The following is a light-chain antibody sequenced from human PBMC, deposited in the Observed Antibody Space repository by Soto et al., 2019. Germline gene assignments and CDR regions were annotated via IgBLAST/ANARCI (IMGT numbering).Light chain of an antibody. V-gene: IGLV2-14*01. J-gene: IGLJ1*01. Sequence: QSALTQPASVSGSPGQSITISCTGTSSDVGGYNYVSWYPQHPGKAPKLMIYDVSNRPSGVSNRFSGSKSGNTASLTISGPQADDEAEYYCSSYTSSSTRVFGTGTKLTVL. CDR2: DVS. CDR3: SSYTSSSTRV. CDR1: SSDVGGYNY.